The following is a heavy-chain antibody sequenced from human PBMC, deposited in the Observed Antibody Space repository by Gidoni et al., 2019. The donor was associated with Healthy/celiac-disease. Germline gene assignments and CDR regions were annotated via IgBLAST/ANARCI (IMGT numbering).Heavy chain of an antibody. V-gene: IGHV1-2*02. CDR2: INPNSGGT. CDR1: GYPFTGYY. Sequence: VQLVQSGAEVTKPGASVKVSCKASGYPFTGYYMHWVRQAPGQGLEWMGWINPNSGGTNYAQKFQGRVTMTRDTSIRTAYMELSRLRSDDTAVYYCAAVEYSSSSHYYYYGMDVWGQGTAVTVSS. D-gene: IGHD6-6*01. J-gene: IGHJ6*02. CDR3: AAVEYSSSSHYYYYGMDV.